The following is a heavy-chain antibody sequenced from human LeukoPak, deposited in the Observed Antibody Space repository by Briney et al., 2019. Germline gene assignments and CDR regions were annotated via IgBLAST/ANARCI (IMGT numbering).Heavy chain of an antibody. V-gene: IGHV1-58*02. CDR3: VADLPNYYDKRYFQH. CDR2: IVVANGNT. D-gene: IGHD3-22*01. Sequence: SVKVSCKASGFTFRTSGMHWVRQARGQRLEWIGWIVVANGNTDYAQKFQERVTITRDMSTSTAYMELSSLTSEDTAVYYCVADLPNYYDKRYFQHWGQGTLVTVSS. J-gene: IGHJ1*01. CDR1: GFTFRTSG.